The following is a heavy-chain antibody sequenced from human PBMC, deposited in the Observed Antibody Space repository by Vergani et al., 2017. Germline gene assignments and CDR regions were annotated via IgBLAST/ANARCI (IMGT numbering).Heavy chain of an antibody. V-gene: IGHV4-34*01. CDR3: SGGWNPYYDGSGSYYSRPIYYFDY. D-gene: IGHD3-10*01. CDR2: INHSGST. CDR1: GGSFSGYY. Sequence: QVQLQQWGAGLLKPSETLSLTCAVYGGSFSGYYWSWIRQPPGKGLEWIGEINHSGSTNYNPSLKSRVTISVDTSKNQFSLKLSSVTAADTAVYYWSGGWNPYYDGSGSYYSRPIYYFDYWGQGTLVTVSS. J-gene: IGHJ4*02.